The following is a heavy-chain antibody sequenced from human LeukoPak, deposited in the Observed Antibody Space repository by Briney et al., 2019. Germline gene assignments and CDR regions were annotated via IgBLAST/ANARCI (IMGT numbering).Heavy chain of an antibody. D-gene: IGHD4-17*01. Sequence: ASVKVSCKASGYSFSDNYMHWVRQAPGQGLEWLGWINPNTGGTNFAQKFQGRVTMTRDTSISTAYMELSGLRSDDTAAYYCAREVYGDSSFDYWGQGALLTVSS. CDR3: AREVYGDSSFDY. J-gene: IGHJ4*02. CDR2: INPNTGGT. V-gene: IGHV1-2*02. CDR1: GYSFSDNY.